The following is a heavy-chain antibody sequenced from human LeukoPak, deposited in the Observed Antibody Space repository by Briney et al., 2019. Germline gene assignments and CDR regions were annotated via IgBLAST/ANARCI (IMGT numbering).Heavy chain of an antibody. CDR2: INHSGST. CDR3: ARGMTTVTTDWFDP. D-gene: IGHD4-17*01. CDR1: GGSFSGYY. J-gene: IGHJ5*02. Sequence: PSETLSLTCAVYGGSFSGYYWSWIRQPPGKGLEWIGEINHSGSTNYNPSLKSRVTISVDTSKNQFSPKLSSVTAADTAVYYCARGMTTVTTDWFDPWGQGTLVTVSS. V-gene: IGHV4-34*01.